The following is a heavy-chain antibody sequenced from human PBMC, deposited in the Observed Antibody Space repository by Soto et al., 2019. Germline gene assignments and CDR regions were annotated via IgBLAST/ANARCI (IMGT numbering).Heavy chain of an antibody. CDR1: GGSISSYY. CDR2: IYYSGST. J-gene: IGHJ6*02. D-gene: IGHD4-17*01. V-gene: IGHV4-59*01. Sequence: PSETLSLTCTVSGGSISSYYWSWIRQPPGKGLEWIGYIYYSGSTNYNPSLKSRVTISVDTSKNQFSLKLSSVTAADTAVYYCARANTTVTTFGMDVWGQGTTVTVSS. CDR3: ARANTTVTTFGMDV.